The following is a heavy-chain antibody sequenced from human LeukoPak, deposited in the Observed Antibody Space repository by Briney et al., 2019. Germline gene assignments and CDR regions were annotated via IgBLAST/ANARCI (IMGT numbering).Heavy chain of an antibody. J-gene: IGHJ5*02. V-gene: IGHV6-1*01. CDR2: TYYRTKWYS. CDR1: GDSVSRTNAA. CDR3: ARYRGIAAAGWFDP. D-gene: IGHD6-13*01. Sequence: SQTLSLTCVISGDSVSRTNAAWNWIRQSPSRGLEWLGRTYYRTKWYSDSAVSVKSRIIINADTSKNQFSLQLNSVTPEDTAVYYCARYRGIAAAGWFDPWGQGTLVTVSS.